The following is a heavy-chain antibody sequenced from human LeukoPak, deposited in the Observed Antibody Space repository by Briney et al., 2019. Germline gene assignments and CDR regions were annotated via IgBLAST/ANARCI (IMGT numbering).Heavy chain of an antibody. D-gene: IGHD5-12*01. V-gene: IGHV1-69*13. CDR3: ARGIYSVSWFDP. J-gene: IGHJ5*02. CDR2: IIPIFGTA. Sequence: ASVKVSCKASGGTFSSYAISWVRQAPGQGLEWMGGIIPIFGTANYAQKFQGRVTITADESTSTAYMELSSLRSEDTAVYYCARGIYSVSWFDPWGQGTLVTVSS. CDR1: GGTFSSYA.